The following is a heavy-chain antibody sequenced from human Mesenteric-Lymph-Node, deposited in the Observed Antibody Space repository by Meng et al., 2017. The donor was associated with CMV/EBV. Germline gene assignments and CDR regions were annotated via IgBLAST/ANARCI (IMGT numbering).Heavy chain of an antibody. V-gene: IGHV3-23*01. D-gene: IGHD3-9*01. CDR1: GFIFGTYG. CDR3: AKGLRDWRPLDY. Sequence: GESLKISCAASGFIFGTYGMAWVRQAPGKGLEWVTTISSLGHITYYADSVKGRFTVSRDNSKNTLFLQMDSLRAQDTAVYYCAKGLRDWRPLDYWGQGTLVTVSS. J-gene: IGHJ4*02. CDR2: ISSLGHIT.